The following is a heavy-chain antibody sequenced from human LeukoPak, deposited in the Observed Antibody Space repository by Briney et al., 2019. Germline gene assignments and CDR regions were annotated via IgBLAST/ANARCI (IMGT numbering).Heavy chain of an antibody. V-gene: IGHV3-23*01. Sequence: GGSLRLSCAASRFTFNSYAMSWVRQAPGKGLEWVSVIGGSNGITFYVGSVKGRFTFSRDNSKDTLYLQMNSLRAEDTAVYYCARNENSGWGYFDYWGQGTLVTVSS. CDR2: IGGSNGIT. CDR3: ARNENSGWGYFDY. D-gene: IGHD5-12*01. CDR1: RFTFNSYA. J-gene: IGHJ4*02.